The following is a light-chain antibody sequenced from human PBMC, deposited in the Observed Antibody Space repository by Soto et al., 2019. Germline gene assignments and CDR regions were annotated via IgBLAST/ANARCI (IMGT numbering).Light chain of an antibody. V-gene: IGLV2-14*01. J-gene: IGLJ1*01. CDR1: SSDVGGYNY. CDR2: EVS. Sequence: QSALTQPASVSGSPGQSITISCTGTSSDVGGYNYVSWYQRHPGKAPKLMIYEVSNRPSGVSNRFSGSKSGNTASLTISGLQAEDEADYYCSSYTSSSIHYVFGTGTKVTVL. CDR3: SSYTSSSIHYV.